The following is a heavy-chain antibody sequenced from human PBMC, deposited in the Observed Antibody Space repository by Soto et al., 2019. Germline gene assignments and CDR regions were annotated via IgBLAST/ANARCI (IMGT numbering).Heavy chain of an antibody. J-gene: IGHJ6*02. D-gene: IGHD3-10*01. CDR2: IYSGGTT. Sequence: EVQLVESGGGLVQPGGSLRLSCAGSALTASKDYMSWVRQPPGKGLEWVSVIYSGGTTYYADSVKDRFSSSRDNSKSTLYLHMDTLRDGDTAVYYSARGRSGSDWAYYGMHVWGRGTTVTVSS. CDR3: ARGRSGSDWAYYGMHV. CDR1: ALTASKDY. V-gene: IGHV3-66*01.